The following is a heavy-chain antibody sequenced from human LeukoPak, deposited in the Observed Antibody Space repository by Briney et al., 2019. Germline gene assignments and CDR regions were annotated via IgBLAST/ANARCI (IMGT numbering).Heavy chain of an antibody. CDR1: GGSISSYY. Sequence: SETLSLTCTVSGGSISSYYWSWIRQPPGKGLEWIGYIYYSGSTNYNPSLKSRVTISVDTSKNQFSLKLSSVTAADTAVYYCARGLYMTTVDYWGQGTLVTVSS. D-gene: IGHD4-11*01. CDR3: ARGLYMTTVDY. J-gene: IGHJ4*02. V-gene: IGHV4-59*01. CDR2: IYYSGST.